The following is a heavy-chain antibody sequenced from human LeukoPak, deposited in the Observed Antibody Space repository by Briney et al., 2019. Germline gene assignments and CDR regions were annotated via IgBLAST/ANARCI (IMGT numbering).Heavy chain of an antibody. D-gene: IGHD3-22*01. Sequence: SVKVSCKASGGTFSSYAISWVRQAPGQGREWMGRIIPIFGTANYAQKFQGRVTITTDESTSTAYMELSSLRSEDTAVYYCARDLGYYDSSGSNFDYWGQGTLVTVSS. CDR1: GGTFSSYA. CDR2: IIPIFGTA. J-gene: IGHJ4*02. CDR3: ARDLGYYDSSGSNFDY. V-gene: IGHV1-69*05.